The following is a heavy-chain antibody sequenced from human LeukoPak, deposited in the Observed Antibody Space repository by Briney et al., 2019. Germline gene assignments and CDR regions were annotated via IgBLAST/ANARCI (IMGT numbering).Heavy chain of an antibody. Sequence: PGGSLRLSCAASGFTFSSYSMNWVRQAPGKGLEWVSYISSSSSTIYYADSVKGRFTISRDNAKNSLYLQMNSLRAEDTAVYYGARDPDIVVVPAAGDWFDPWGQGTLVTVSS. D-gene: IGHD2-2*01. V-gene: IGHV3-48*01. CDR2: ISSSSSTI. J-gene: IGHJ5*02. CDR1: GFTFSSYS. CDR3: ARDPDIVVVPAAGDWFDP.